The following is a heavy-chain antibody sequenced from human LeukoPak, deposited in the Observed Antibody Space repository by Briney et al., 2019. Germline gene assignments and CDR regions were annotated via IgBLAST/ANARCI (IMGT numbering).Heavy chain of an antibody. CDR2: ISGSGGST. CDR1: GFTFSSYA. J-gene: IGHJ4*01. V-gene: IGHV3-23*01. D-gene: IGHD6-19*01. Sequence: GGSLRLSCAASGFTFSSYAMSWVRQAPGKGLEWVSAISGSGGSTYYADSVKGRFTISRDNSKNTLYLQMNSLRAEDTAVYYCSNGQWLADYYFDYSGQGTLVTVSS. CDR3: SNGQWLADYYFDY.